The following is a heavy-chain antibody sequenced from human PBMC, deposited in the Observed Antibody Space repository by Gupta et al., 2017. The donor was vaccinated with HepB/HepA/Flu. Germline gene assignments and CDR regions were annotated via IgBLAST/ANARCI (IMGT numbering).Heavy chain of an antibody. Sequence: QITLKESGPTLVKPTQTLTLTCTFSGFSLSTSGVGVVWVRQSPGKALEWLALIYWDDDKRYSPSLKGRLTITKDTSKNQVVLTMTNMDPVDTATYYCARRQLWQDCGGSCSGFDYWGQGTRVTVSS. D-gene: IGHD2-15*01. CDR1: GFSLSTSGVG. J-gene: IGHJ4*02. V-gene: IGHV2-5*02. CDR2: IYWDDDK. CDR3: ARRQLWQDCGGSCSGFDY.